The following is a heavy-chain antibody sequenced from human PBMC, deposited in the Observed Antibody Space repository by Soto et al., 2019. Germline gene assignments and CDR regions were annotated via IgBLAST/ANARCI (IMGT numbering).Heavy chain of an antibody. Sequence: HPGGSLRLSCAASGFTSRNYAMNWVRQAPGKGLEWVSLITASNSDTYYTDSVKGRFTISTDYSKNTLYLQMSHLRAEDTAIYYCAKTMTIPYFESWGQGTLVTVSS. J-gene: IGHJ4*02. V-gene: IGHV3-23*01. D-gene: IGHD4-17*01. CDR1: GFTSRNYA. CDR2: ITASNSDT. CDR3: AKTMTIPYFES.